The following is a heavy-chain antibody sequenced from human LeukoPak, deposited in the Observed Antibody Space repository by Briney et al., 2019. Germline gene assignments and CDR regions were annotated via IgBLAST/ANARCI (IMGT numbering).Heavy chain of an antibody. J-gene: IGHJ5*02. Sequence: PSETLSLTCTVSGGSISSGGYYWSWIRQPPGKGLEWIGYIYHSGSTYYNPSLKSRVTISVDTSKNQFSLKLSSVTAADTAVYYCARLPTGGNWFDPWGQEPRVTVSS. CDR3: ARLPTGGNWFDP. D-gene: IGHD7-27*01. CDR1: GGSISSGGYY. CDR2: IYHSGST. V-gene: IGHV4-30-2*01.